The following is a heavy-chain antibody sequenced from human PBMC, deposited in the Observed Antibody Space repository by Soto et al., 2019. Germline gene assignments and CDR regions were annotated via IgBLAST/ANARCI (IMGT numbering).Heavy chain of an antibody. V-gene: IGHV3-23*01. CDR2: ISGSGGNT. CDR3: AKERDSRGYYDN. J-gene: IGHJ4*02. CDR1: GFTFSSYA. D-gene: IGHD3-22*01. Sequence: GGSLRLSCAASGFTFSSYAMSWVRQAPGKGLEWVSAISGSGGNTYYADTVKGRFTISRDNSKNTLYLQMNSLRAEVTAVYYCAKERDSRGYYDNWGQGTLVTVSS.